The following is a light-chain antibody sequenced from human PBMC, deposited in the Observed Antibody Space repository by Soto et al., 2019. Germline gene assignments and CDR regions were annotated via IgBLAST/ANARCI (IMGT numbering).Light chain of an antibody. J-gene: IGKJ3*01. Sequence: DIQMTQSPASLSASVGEAVSLTCRASRSISNYLNWYQQKPGRAPRLLISGASSLQRGVPSRFSGSGSGTTFTLTITSLQPDDFAVYFCQQSYTAPYTFGPGTKVEIK. CDR3: QQSYTAPYT. V-gene: IGKV1-39*01. CDR1: RSISNY. CDR2: GAS.